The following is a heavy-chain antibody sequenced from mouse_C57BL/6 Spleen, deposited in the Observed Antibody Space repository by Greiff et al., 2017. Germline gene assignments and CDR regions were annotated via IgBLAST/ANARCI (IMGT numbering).Heavy chain of an antibody. J-gene: IGHJ4*01. CDR1: GYTFTSYW. Sequence: VQLQQSGAELAKPGASVKLSCKASGYTFTSYWMHWVKQRPGQGLEWIGYINPSSGYTKYNQKFKDKATLTADKSSSTAYMQLSSLTYEDSAVXYCAGGLEGYAMDYWGQGTSVTVSS. CDR2: INPSSGYT. V-gene: IGHV1-7*01. CDR3: AGGLEGYAMDY. D-gene: IGHD2-13*01.